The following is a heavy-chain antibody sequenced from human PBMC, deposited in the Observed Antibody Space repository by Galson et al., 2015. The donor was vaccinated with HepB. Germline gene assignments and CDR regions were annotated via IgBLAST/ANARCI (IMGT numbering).Heavy chain of an antibody. CDR3: ARLKGYANYYGMDV. J-gene: IGHJ6*02. CDR1: GFNFDAYA. D-gene: IGHD2-2*01. CDR2: ISYDGRNI. V-gene: IGHV3-30*03. Sequence: FLRLSCAASGFNFDAYAMHWVRQAPGKGLEWLSLISYDGRNIYYADSVRGRFTISRDSSKNMLYLQMNSLRPDDTAMYYCARLKGYANYYGMDVWGQGTTVTVSS.